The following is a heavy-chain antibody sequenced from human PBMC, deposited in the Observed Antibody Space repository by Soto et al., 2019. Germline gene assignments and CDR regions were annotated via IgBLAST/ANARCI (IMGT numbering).Heavy chain of an antibody. Sequence: QLQLQESGAGLVKPSQTLSLTCAVSGGSISSGGYSWSWIRQPPGKGLEWIGYIYHSGSTYYNPSLKSPVTISVAMSKNQFSLNLSSVTAADTAVYYCARGNVVAIDYWGQGTLVTVSS. CDR3: ARGNVVAIDY. V-gene: IGHV4-30-2*01. CDR2: IYHSGST. D-gene: IGHD2-21*01. CDR1: GGSISSGGYS. J-gene: IGHJ4*02.